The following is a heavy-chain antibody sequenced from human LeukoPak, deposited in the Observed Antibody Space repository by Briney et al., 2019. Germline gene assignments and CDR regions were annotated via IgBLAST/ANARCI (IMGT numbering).Heavy chain of an antibody. CDR3: ARDTGYSGYDPFDY. CDR1: GYTFTDYY. J-gene: IGHJ4*02. V-gene: IGHV1-2*04. Sequence: ASVKVSCKASGYTFTDYYIHWVRQAPGQGLEWMGWVNPNSGDTKYSQKFQDWVTMTSDTSISTAYMELTRLRSDDTAVYYCARDTGYSGYDPFDYWGQGTLVSVSS. D-gene: IGHD5-12*01. CDR2: VNPNSGDT.